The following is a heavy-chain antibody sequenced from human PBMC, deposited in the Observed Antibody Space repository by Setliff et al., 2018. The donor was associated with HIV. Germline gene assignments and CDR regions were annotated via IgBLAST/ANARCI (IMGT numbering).Heavy chain of an antibody. V-gene: IGHV4-38-2*02. CDR3: ARDYYGSGSYFILDY. CDR2: IYHSGST. Sequence: PSETLSLTCTVSGYSISSGFYWGWIRQPPGKGLEWIGSIYHSGSTYYNPSVQSPVTISVDTSKNQFSLKLTSVTAADTAVYYCARDYYGSGSYFILDYWGPGTLVTVSS. CDR1: GYSISSGFY. J-gene: IGHJ4*02. D-gene: IGHD3-10*01.